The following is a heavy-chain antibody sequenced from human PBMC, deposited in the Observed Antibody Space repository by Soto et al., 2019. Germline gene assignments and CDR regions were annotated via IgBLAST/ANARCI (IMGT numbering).Heavy chain of an antibody. V-gene: IGHV3-23*01. D-gene: IGHD2-15*01. Sequence: GGSLRLSCAASGFTFSSYAMSWVRQAPGKGLEWVSAISGSGGSTYYADSVKGRFTISRDNSKNTLYLQMNSLRAEDTAVYYCAKGGGYSGYDGGVDIVVVVAAKGFFDYWGQGTLVTVSS. J-gene: IGHJ4*02. CDR3: AKGGGYSGYDGGVDIVVVVAAKGFFDY. CDR2: ISGSGGST. CDR1: GFTFSSYA.